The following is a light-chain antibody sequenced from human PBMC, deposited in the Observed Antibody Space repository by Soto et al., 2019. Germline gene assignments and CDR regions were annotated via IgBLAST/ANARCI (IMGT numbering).Light chain of an antibody. Sequence: DIVLTQSPGTLSFSPGERATLSCRASQSVSSNYLAWYQQKPGQAPRLLIYGASTRATGVPDRFSGSGSGTDFTLTISRLEPEDFAVYHCQQYGSLSWTFGQGTKVDIK. J-gene: IGKJ1*01. V-gene: IGKV3-20*01. CDR3: QQYGSLSWT. CDR1: QSVSSNY. CDR2: GAS.